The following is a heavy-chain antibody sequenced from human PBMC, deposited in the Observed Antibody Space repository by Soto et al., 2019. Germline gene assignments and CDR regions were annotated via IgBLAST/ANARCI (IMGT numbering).Heavy chain of an antibody. CDR2: IYYTGHP. Sequence: SETLSLTCTVSGDSFGTPFYYWGWIRQPPGRGLEWVASIYYTGHPYYNTSLKSRATISLDTSNNQFSLKLTSVTAADTAVYYCARHSAYYYGSGSYGASCDPWGQGTLVTVSS. CDR3: ARHSAYYYGSGSYGASCDP. CDR1: GDSFGTPFYY. J-gene: IGHJ5*02. D-gene: IGHD3-10*01. V-gene: IGHV4-39*01.